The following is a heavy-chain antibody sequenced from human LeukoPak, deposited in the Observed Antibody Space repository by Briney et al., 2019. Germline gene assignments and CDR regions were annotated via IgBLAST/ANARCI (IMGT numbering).Heavy chain of an antibody. Sequence: SETLSLTCTVSGGSISSYYWSWIRQPPGKGLEWLGYIYYSGSTNYNPSLKSRVTISVDTSKNQFSLKLSSVTAADTAVYYCARAIAVAGYNWFDPWGQGTLVTVSS. J-gene: IGHJ5*02. CDR2: IYYSGST. V-gene: IGHV4-59*01. CDR3: ARAIAVAGYNWFDP. CDR1: GGSISSYY. D-gene: IGHD6-19*01.